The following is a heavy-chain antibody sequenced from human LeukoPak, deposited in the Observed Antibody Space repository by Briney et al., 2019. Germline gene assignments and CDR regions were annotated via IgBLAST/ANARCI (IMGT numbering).Heavy chain of an antibody. D-gene: IGHD3-10*01. CDR3: AREYYYGSGAGGYYYYMDV. V-gene: IGHV4-59*12. J-gene: IGHJ6*03. CDR2: IYYSGST. Sequence: PSETLSLTCTVSGGSISSYYWSWIRQPPGKGLEWIGYIYYSGSTNYNPSLKSRVTISVDTSKNQFSLKLSSVTAADTAVYYCAREYYYGSGAGGYYYYMDVWGKGTTVTVSS. CDR1: GGSISSYY.